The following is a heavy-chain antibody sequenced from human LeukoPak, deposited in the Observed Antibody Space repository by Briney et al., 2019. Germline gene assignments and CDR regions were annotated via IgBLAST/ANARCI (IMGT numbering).Heavy chain of an antibody. CDR2: IYYSGSM. Sequence: SETLSLTCTVSGGSISSSSYYWGWIRQPPGKGLEWIGTIYYSGSMFYNPSLKSRVTISVDTSKNQFSLKLSSVTAADTAVYYCARHILVVRGVMDYWFDPWGQGTLVTVSS. D-gene: IGHD3-10*01. CDR1: GGSISSSSYY. J-gene: IGHJ5*02. V-gene: IGHV4-39*01. CDR3: ARHILVVRGVMDYWFDP.